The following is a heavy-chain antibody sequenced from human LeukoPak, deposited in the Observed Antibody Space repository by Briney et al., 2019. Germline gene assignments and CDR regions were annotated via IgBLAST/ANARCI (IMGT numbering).Heavy chain of an antibody. CDR2: ISGSGGST. D-gene: IGHD3-10*01. V-gene: IGHV3-23*01. J-gene: IGHJ4*02. CDR3: AKRMESGSYYNGPFDY. CDR1: GFTFSSYA. Sequence: PGGSLRLSCAASGFTFSSYAMSWVRQAPGKGLEWVSAISGSGGSTYYADSVKGRFTISRDNSKNTPYLQMNSLRAEDTAVYYCAKRMESGSYYNGPFDYWGQGTLVTVSS.